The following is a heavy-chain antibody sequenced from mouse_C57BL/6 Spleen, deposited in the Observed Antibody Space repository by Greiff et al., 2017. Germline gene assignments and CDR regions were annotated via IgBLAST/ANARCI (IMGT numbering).Heavy chain of an antibody. D-gene: IGHD4-1*01. J-gene: IGHJ3*01. Sequence: VQLQQPGAELVMPGASVKLSCKASGYTFTSYWMHWVKQRPGQGLEWIGEIDPSDSYTNYNQKFKGKSTLTVDKSSSTAYMQLSSLTSEDSAVYYCAGGLTGLFAYWGQGTLVTASA. V-gene: IGHV1-69*01. CDR1: GYTFTSYW. CDR2: IDPSDSYT. CDR3: AGGLTGLFAY.